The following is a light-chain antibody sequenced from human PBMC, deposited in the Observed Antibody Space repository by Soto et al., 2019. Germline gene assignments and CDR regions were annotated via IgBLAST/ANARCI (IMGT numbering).Light chain of an antibody. CDR3: NSYTSKSAQV. Sequence: QSALTQPASVSGSPGQSITISCSGTSSDIEKYIYVSWYQQHPGKVPKLIIYEVSNRPSGVSDRFSGSKSGNTASLNISGLQAEDEAHYYCNSYTSKSAQVFGGGTKVTVL. CDR1: SSDIEKYIY. V-gene: IGLV2-14*01. CDR2: EVS. J-gene: IGLJ3*02.